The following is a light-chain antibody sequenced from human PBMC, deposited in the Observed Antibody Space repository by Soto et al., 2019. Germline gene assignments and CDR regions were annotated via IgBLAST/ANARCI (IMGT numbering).Light chain of an antibody. V-gene: IGKV3-20*01. J-gene: IGKJ1*01. CDR1: QSVSSSY. CDR3: QQYGSSRRT. Sequence: EIVLTQSPGTLSLSPGERATLSCRARQSVSSSYLAWYQQKPGQAPRLLIYGASSRATGIPDRFSGSGSGTDFTLTISRLEPEEFAVYYCQQYGSSRRTFGQGTKVEIK. CDR2: GAS.